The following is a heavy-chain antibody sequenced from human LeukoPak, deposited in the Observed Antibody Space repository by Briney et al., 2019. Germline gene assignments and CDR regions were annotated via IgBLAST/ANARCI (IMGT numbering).Heavy chain of an antibody. Sequence: GASVRLSCKASGYTFTSYGMSWVRQAPGQGLELMGWISAYNGNTNYTHKLQGRATMTTDTSTSTAYMDLRSLRSDDTAVYYCARDKIPHSRWYPDYW. D-gene: IGHD6-19*01. V-gene: IGHV1-18*01. J-gene: IGHJ4*01. CDR3: ARDKIPHSRWYPDY. CDR1: GYTFTSYG. CDR2: ISAYNGNT.